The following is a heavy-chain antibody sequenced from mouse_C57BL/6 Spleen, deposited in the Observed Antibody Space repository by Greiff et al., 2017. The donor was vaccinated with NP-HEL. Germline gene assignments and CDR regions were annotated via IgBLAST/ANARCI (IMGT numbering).Heavy chain of an antibody. J-gene: IGHJ4*01. V-gene: IGHV5-17*01. CDR3: ARGMTSYYAMDY. CDR2: ISSGSSTI. CDR1: GFTFSDYG. Sequence: EVQLKESGGGLVKPGGSLKLSCAASGFTFSDYGMHWVRQAPEKGLEWVAYISSGSSTIYYADTVKGRFTISRDNAKNTLFLQMTSLRSEDTAMYYCARGMTSYYAMDYWGQGTSVTVSS.